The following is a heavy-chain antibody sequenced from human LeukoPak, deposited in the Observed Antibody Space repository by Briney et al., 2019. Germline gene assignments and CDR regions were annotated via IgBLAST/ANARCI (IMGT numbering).Heavy chain of an antibody. V-gene: IGHV1-2*06. J-gene: IGHJ3*02. CDR2: INPNNGGT. CDR1: GYTFTGYY. D-gene: IGHD3-22*01. Sequence: GASVKVSCKASGYTFTGYYIHWVRQAPGQGLEWMGRINPNNGGTNYAQKFQGRVTMTRDMSMSTAYMELSRPRSVDTAVYCCAGEDNSSGYRPFDIWGQGTMVTVPS. CDR3: AGEDNSSGYRPFDI.